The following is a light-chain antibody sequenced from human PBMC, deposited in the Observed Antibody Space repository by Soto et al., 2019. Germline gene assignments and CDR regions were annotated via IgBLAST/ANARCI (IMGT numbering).Light chain of an antibody. CDR2: LNSDGSH. V-gene: IGLV4-69*01. CDR1: SGHSNYA. Sequence: QPVLTQSPSASASLGASVKLTCTLSSGHSNYAIAWHQQQSEKGPRYLMKLNSDGSHSKGDGIPDRFSGSSSGAERYLTISSLQSEDEPDYYCQTWGSGIVVFGGGTKLTVL. J-gene: IGLJ2*01. CDR3: QTWGSGIVV.